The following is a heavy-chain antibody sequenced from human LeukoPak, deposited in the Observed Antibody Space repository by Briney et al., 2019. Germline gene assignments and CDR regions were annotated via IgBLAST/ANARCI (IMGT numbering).Heavy chain of an antibody. CDR2: ISYGGKVK. D-gene: IGHD6-19*01. V-gene: IGHV3-30*18. CDR3: VKETTPHTSGWYFWH. CDR1: GFTFSTYG. Sequence: GGSLRLSCAASGFTFSTYGMQWVRQAPGKGLEWVGVISYGGKVKYYGDSVKGRFTISRDNSKNTLYLQMNSLRAEDTAVYYCVKETTPHTSGWYFWHWGQGNLVTVSS. J-gene: IGHJ4*02.